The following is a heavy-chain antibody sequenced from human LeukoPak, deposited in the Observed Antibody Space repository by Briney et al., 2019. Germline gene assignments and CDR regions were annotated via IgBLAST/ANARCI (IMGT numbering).Heavy chain of an antibody. J-gene: IGHJ4*02. Sequence: GGSLRLSCAASGFTFSSYAMSWARQAPGKGLDWVSAISGSGGSTYYADSVKGRFTISRDNSKNTLYLQMNSLRAEDPAVYYCAKDRTRVGALPDYCGQGTLATVSS. CDR2: ISGSGGST. V-gene: IGHV3-23*01. CDR1: GFTFSSYA. D-gene: IGHD1-26*01. CDR3: AKDRTRVGALPDY.